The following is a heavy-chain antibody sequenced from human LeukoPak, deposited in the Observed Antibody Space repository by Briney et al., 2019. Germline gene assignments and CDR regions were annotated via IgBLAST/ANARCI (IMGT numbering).Heavy chain of an antibody. CDR2: IYYSGST. J-gene: IGHJ6*03. CDR1: GGSISNYY. CDR3: ARNAMLYYYMDV. Sequence: PSETLSLTCTVSGGSISNYYWSWIRQPPGKGLERIGYIYYSGSTNYNPSLKSRVTISVDTSKNQFSLKLSSVTAADTAVYYCARNAMLYYYMDVWGKGTTVTVSS. D-gene: IGHD2-2*01. V-gene: IGHV4-59*01.